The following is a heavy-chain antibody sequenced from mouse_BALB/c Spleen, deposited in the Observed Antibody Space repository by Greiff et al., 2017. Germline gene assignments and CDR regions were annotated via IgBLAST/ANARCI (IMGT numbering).Heavy chain of an antibody. V-gene: IGHV1S34*01. CDR2: ISCYNGAT. Sequence: LVKTGASVKISCKASGYSFTGYYMHWVKQSHGKSLEWIGYISCYNGATSYNQKFKGKATFTVDTSSSTAYMQFNSLTSEDSAVYYCARSPLYYGSSYKDYFDYWGQGTTLTVSS. J-gene: IGHJ2*01. CDR3: ARSPLYYGSSYKDYFDY. D-gene: IGHD1-1*01. CDR1: GYSFTGYY.